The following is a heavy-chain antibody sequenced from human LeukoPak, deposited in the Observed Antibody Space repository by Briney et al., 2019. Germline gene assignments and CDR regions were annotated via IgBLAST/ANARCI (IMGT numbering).Heavy chain of an antibody. D-gene: IGHD2-15*01. V-gene: IGHV4-4*07. J-gene: IGHJ6*02. CDR1: GGSISSYY. Sequence: NPSETLSLTCTVSGGSISSYYWSWIRQPAGKGLEWIGRIYTSGSTNYNPSLKSRVTMSVDTSKNQFSLKLSSVTAADTAVYYCARDGPPYCSGGSCYSLQYYYYGMDVWGQGTTVTVSS. CDR2: IYTSGST. CDR3: ARDGPPYCSGGSCYSLQYYYYGMDV.